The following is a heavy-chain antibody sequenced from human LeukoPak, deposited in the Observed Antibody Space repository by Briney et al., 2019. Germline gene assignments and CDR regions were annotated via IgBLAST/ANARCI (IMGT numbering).Heavy chain of an antibody. D-gene: IGHD1-1*01. Sequence: GGSLRLSCAVSGFTFSNFWMSWVRQAPGRGLEWVANIHPEGNEKYHVESVEGRFTISRDNAKNSLFLQMNGLGVEDTAVYYCARGDDFSGDHWGQGTLVTVSS. CDR3: ARGDDFSGDH. CDR1: GFTFSNFW. CDR2: IHPEGNEK. V-gene: IGHV3-7*04. J-gene: IGHJ4*02.